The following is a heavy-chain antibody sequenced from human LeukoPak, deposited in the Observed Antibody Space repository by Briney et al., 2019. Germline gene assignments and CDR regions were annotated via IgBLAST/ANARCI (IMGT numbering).Heavy chain of an antibody. CDR1: GGSISSYY. CDR2: IYYSGST. J-gene: IGHJ6*04. Sequence: SETLSLTCTVSGGSISSYYWSWIRQPPGKGLEWIGYIYYSGSTNYNPSLKSRVTISVDTSKNQFSLKLSSVTAADTAVYYCASRFGDSSPSEIQHPPLDVWGKGTTVTVSS. D-gene: IGHD6-13*01. V-gene: IGHV4-59*12. CDR3: ASRFGDSSPSEIQHPPLDV.